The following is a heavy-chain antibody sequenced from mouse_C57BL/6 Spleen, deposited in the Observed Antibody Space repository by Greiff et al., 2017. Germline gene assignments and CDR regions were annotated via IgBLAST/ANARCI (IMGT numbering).Heavy chain of an antibody. J-gene: IGHJ2*01. V-gene: IGHV1-82*01. D-gene: IGHD2-13*01. CDR3: ARYPDYYFDY. CDR1: GYAFSSSW. Sequence: VNVVESGPELVKPGASVKISCKASGYAFSSSWMNWVKQRPGKGLEWIGRIYPGDGDTNYNGKFKGKATLTADKSSSTAYMQLSSLTSEDSAVYFCARYPDYYFDYWGQGTTLTVSS. CDR2: IYPGDGDT.